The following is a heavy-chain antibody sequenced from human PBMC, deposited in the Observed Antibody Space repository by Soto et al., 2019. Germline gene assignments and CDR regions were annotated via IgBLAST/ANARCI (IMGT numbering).Heavy chain of an antibody. CDR2: SRSKAQGYSI. V-gene: IGHV3-72*01. CDR1: GFTFSDHY. Sequence: EVQQVESGGDLVQPGGSLRLSCAASGFTFSDHYIDWVRQAPGKGLEWVGRSRSKAQGYSISYAASVKGRFTISRGDSKQFRSLQSNSFICLDMAVYYCSRPPLLASTGADYWGQGTLVTVSA. J-gene: IGHJ4*02. D-gene: IGHD3-10*01. CDR3: SRPPLLASTGADY.